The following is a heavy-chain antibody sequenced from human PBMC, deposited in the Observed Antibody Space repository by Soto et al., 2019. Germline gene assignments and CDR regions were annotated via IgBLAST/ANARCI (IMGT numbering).Heavy chain of an antibody. CDR3: ARLVFHCLRGSCDDYSFYGLDV. J-gene: IGHJ6*02. CDR1: GGSISSTDHY. V-gene: IGHV4-39*01. Sequence: HLQLQESGPGLVKASETLSLTCTVSGGSISSTDHYWGWVRQPPGKGLEWLGSIYFAGSTFHNPALKSRATISVDTSRNQFSLRLTTVTASDKAFYYCARLVFHCLRGSCDDYSFYGLDVWGQGTTVTVSS. D-gene: IGHD2-15*01. CDR2: IYFAGST.